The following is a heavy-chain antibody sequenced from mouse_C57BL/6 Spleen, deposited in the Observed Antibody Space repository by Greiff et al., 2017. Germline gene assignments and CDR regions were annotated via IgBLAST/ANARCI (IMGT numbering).Heavy chain of an antibody. V-gene: IGHV1-59*01. CDR2: IDPSDSYT. Sequence: QVQLQQPGAELVRPGTSVKLSCKASGYTFTSYWMHWVKQRPGQGLEWIGVIDPSDSYTNYNQKFKGKATLTVDTSSSTAYMQLSSLTSEYSAVYYCARENEPIGYWGQGTTLTVSS. CDR3: ARENEPIGY. CDR1: GYTFTSYW. J-gene: IGHJ2*01.